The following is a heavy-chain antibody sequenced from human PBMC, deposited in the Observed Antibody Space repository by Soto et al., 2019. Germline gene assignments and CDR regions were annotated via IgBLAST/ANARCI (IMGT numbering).Heavy chain of an antibody. Sequence: SETLSLTXAVYGGSFSGYYWSWIRQPPGKGLEWIGEINHSGSTNYNPSLKSRVTISVDTSKNQFSLKLSSVTAPDTAVYYCARGRHYYDSSGYPYWGQGTLVTVSS. CDR2: INHSGST. CDR1: GGSFSGYY. D-gene: IGHD3-22*01. J-gene: IGHJ4*02. CDR3: ARGRHYYDSSGYPY. V-gene: IGHV4-34*01.